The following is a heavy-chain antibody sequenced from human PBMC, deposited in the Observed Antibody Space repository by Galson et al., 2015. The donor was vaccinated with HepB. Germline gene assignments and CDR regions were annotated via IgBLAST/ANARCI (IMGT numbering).Heavy chain of an antibody. CDR2: ITSTSATI. Sequence: LRLSCAASGFTFDFYSMNWVRQAPGRGLEWIAYITSTSATIYYADSVRGRFTISRDNDKTELYLQMSALRAEDTAIYYCARGDILTGYADFDYWGQGTLVTVSS. CDR1: GFTFDFYS. D-gene: IGHD3-9*01. V-gene: IGHV3-48*04. CDR3: ARGDILTGYADFDY. J-gene: IGHJ4*02.